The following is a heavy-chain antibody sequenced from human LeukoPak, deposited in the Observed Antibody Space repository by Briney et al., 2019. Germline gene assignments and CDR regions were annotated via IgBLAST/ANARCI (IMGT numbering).Heavy chain of an antibody. Sequence: PSETLSLTCTVSGGSISSYYWSWIRQPAGKELEWIGRIYTSGGTNYNPSLNSRLTMSVDTSKNQFSLKLSSVTAADTAVYYCARGGTRYYWYFDLWGRGTLVTVSS. D-gene: IGHD2-2*01. CDR2: IYTSGGT. J-gene: IGHJ2*01. CDR1: GGSISSYY. CDR3: ARGGTRYYWYFDL. V-gene: IGHV4-4*07.